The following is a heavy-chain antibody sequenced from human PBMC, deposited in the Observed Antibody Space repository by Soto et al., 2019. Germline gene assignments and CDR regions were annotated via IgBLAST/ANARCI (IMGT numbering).Heavy chain of an antibody. CDR3: ARPLWRDDYNWGYFDL. Sequence: QVQLVESGGGVVQPGRSLRLYCAASGFTFSNYAMHWVRQAPGKGLEWVAVISYDGSNKYYADSVKGRFTISRDNSKNTLYLQMNSLRAEDTAVYYCARPLWRDDYNWGYFDLWGRGTLVTVSS. V-gene: IGHV3-30-3*01. J-gene: IGHJ2*01. CDR2: ISYDGSNK. D-gene: IGHD4-4*01. CDR1: GFTFSNYA.